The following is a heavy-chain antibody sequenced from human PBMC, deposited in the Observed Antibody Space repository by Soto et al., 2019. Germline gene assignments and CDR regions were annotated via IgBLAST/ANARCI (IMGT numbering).Heavy chain of an antibody. V-gene: IGHV3-11*01. CDR1: GFTFSDYY. CDR2: ISSGGSTI. CDR3: ARDPKHPAHFDY. J-gene: IGHJ4*02. Sequence: PGGSLRLSCAASGFTFSDYYMSWIRQAPGKGLEWVTYISSGGSTIYYADSVKGRFNISRDNAKNSLYLQMNSLRAEDTAVYYCARDPKHPAHFDYWGQGTLVTVSS.